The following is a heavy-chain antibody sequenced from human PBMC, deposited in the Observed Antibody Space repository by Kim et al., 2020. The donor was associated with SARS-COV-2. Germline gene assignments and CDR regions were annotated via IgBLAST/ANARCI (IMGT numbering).Heavy chain of an antibody. D-gene: IGHD2-2*01. Sequence: GGSLRLSCAASGFTFSSYGMHWVRQAPGKGLEWVAVIWYDGSNKYYADSVKGRFTISRDNSKNTLYLQMNSLRAEDTAVYYCARDLSEYQLLPWFDPWGQGTLVTVSS. J-gene: IGHJ5*02. CDR2: IWYDGSNK. CDR3: ARDLSEYQLLPWFDP. V-gene: IGHV3-33*01. CDR1: GFTFSSYG.